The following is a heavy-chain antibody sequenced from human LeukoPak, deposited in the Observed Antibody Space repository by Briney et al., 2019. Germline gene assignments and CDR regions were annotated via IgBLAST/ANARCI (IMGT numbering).Heavy chain of an antibody. J-gene: IGHJ4*02. D-gene: IGHD4-17*01. CDR1: GFTFSSYS. CDR2: ISSISYI. Sequence: GGSLRLSCAVSGFTFSSYSMNWVRQAPGKGLEWVSSISSISYICYAELVKGRFTISRDTAKNSLYLEMNSLRAEDTAVYYCARDQYGDYALDYWGQGTLVTVSS. CDR3: ARDQYGDYALDY. V-gene: IGHV3-21*01.